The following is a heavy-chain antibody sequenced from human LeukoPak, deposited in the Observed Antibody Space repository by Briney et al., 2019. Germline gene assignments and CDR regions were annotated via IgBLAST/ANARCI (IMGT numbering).Heavy chain of an antibody. Sequence: SETLSLTCTVSGGSLSSGDYYWSWIRQPPGKGLEWIGYIYYSGSTYYNPSLKSRVTISVDTSKNQFSLKLSSVTAADTAVYYCARDRAVAGTHFDYWGQGTLVTVSS. V-gene: IGHV4-30-4*08. D-gene: IGHD6-19*01. CDR1: GGSLSSGDYY. J-gene: IGHJ4*02. CDR3: ARDRAVAGTHFDY. CDR2: IYYSGST.